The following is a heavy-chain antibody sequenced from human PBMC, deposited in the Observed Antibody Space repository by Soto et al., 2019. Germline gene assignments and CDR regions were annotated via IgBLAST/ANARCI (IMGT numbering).Heavy chain of an antibody. V-gene: IGHV1-3*01. CDR2: INGGAGDT. CDR1: GYIFTSYA. Sequence: QVQLVQSGAEVRKPGASVKISSKASGYIFTSYAIHWLRQAPGQRLEWMGWINGGAGDTRYSVNFQGRVTFTRDTAATTAFMDLSSLSSAYTAIYYCARSPSRMAAETQLDPWGQGTLVSVSS. CDR3: ARSPSRMAAETQLDP. J-gene: IGHJ5*02. D-gene: IGHD6-6*01.